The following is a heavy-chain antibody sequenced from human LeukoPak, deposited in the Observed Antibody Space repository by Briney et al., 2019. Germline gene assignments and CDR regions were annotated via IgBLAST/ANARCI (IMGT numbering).Heavy chain of an antibody. CDR3: ARGLPLGYCTYGVCYPPKHFDF. CDR1: GYSFTSYG. Sequence: GASVKVSCKASGYSFTSYGINWVRQAPGQGLEWMGWVNPKSGNTGYKQKFQARVTITRDTSITTDYMELSSLTSDDTAVYFCARGLPLGYCTYGVCYPPKHFDFWGQGTLVTVSS. V-gene: IGHV1-8*03. CDR2: VNPKSGNT. J-gene: IGHJ4*02. D-gene: IGHD2-8*01.